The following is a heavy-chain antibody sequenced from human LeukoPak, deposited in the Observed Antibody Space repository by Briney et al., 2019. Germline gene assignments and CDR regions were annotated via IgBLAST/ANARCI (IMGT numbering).Heavy chain of an antibody. CDR1: GYTFTSYG. CDR2: ISAYNGNT. V-gene: IGHV1-18*01. CDR3: ARERGQGVLRFLEWQPDFDY. D-gene: IGHD3-3*01. Sequence: ASVKVSCKASGYTFTSYGISWVRQAPGQGLEWMGWISAYNGNTNYAQKLQGRVTMTTDTSTSTAYMELRSLRSDDTALYYCARERGQGVLRFLEWQPDFDYWGQGTLVTVSS. J-gene: IGHJ4*02.